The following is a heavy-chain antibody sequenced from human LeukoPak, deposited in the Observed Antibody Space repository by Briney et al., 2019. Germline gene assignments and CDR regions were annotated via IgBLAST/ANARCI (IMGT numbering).Heavy chain of an antibody. CDR3: ASLPSPNAFDI. J-gene: IGHJ3*02. CDR2: IYHSGST. D-gene: IGHD2-2*01. Sequence: SETLSLTCTVSGGSISSSNWWSWVRQPPGKGLEWIGEIYHSGSTNYNPSLKSRVTISVGKSKNQFSLKLSSVTAADTAVYYCASLPSPNAFDIWGQGTMVTVSS. V-gene: IGHV4-4*02. CDR1: GGSISSSNW.